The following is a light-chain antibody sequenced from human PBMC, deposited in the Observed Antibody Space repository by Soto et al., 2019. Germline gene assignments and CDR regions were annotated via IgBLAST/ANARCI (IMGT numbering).Light chain of an antibody. V-gene: IGKV1-5*01. CDR3: QHYNSYSEA. Sequence: DIHITPSPSTRSGSVADRVTITCRASQSISSWLAWYQQKPGKAPKLLIYDASSLESGVPSRFSGSGSGTEFTLTISSLQPDDFATYYCQHYNSYSEAFGQGTKGDIK. J-gene: IGKJ1*01. CDR2: DAS. CDR1: QSISSW.